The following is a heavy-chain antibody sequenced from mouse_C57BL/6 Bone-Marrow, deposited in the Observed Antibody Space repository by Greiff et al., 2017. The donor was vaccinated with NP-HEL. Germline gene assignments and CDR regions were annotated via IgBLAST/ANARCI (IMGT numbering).Heavy chain of an antibody. V-gene: IGHV5-12*01. Sequence: EVHLVESGGGLVQPGGSLKLSCAASGFTFSDYYMYWVRQTPEKRLEWVAYISNGGGSTYYPDTVKGRFTISRDNAKTTLYLQMSRLKSEDTAMYYCARRGGWPFAYWGQGTLVTVSA. CDR1: GFTFSDYY. D-gene: IGHD2-3*01. CDR2: ISNGGGST. CDR3: ARRGGWPFAY. J-gene: IGHJ3*01.